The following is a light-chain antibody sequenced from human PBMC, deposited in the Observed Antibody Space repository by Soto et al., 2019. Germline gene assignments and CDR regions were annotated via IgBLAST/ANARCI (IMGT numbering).Light chain of an antibody. CDR1: SSDVGGYDY. CDR2: EVS. V-gene: IGLV2-14*01. Sequence: QSALTQPASVSGSPGQSITISCTGTSSDVGGYDYVSWYQQHPGKAPKLMIYEVSNRPSGVSNRFSGSKSGNTASLTISGLQAEDEADYYCSSYTSSSPDWVFGGGTKVTVL. CDR3: SSYTSSSPDWV. J-gene: IGLJ3*02.